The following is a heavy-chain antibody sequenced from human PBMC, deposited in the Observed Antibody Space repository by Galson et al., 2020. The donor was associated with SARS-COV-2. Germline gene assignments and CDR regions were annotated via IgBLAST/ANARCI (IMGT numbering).Heavy chain of an antibody. CDR3: ASDYDDSTMFDY. J-gene: IGHJ4*02. CDR2: IYYSGST. Sequence: SETLSLTCTVSGGSISSSSYYRGWISQPPGKGLEWIGSIYYSGSTYYNPSLKSRVTISVDTSKNQFSLKLSSVTAADTAVYYCASDYDDSTMFDYWGQGTLVTVSS. D-gene: IGHD3-22*01. CDR1: GGSISSSSYY. V-gene: IGHV4-39*07.